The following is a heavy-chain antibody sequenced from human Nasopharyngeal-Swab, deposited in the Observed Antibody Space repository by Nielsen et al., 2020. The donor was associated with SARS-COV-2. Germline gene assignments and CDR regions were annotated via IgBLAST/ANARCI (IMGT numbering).Heavy chain of an antibody. CDR1: GYTFSNYY. CDR2: INPSGGST. D-gene: IGHD4-17*01. V-gene: IGHV1-46*01. Sequence: VSVKVSCKASGYTFSNYYMHWVRQAPGQGLEWMGIINPSGGSTSYAQKFQGRVTMTRDTSTSTVYMELRSLRSEDTAVYYCARDGDGNWYFDLWGRGTLVTVSS. J-gene: IGHJ2*01. CDR3: ARDGDGNWYFDL.